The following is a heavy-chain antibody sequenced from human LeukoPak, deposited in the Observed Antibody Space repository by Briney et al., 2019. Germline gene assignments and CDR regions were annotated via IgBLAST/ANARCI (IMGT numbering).Heavy chain of an antibody. CDR2: IYTNTGNP. V-gene: IGHV7-4-1*02. CDR1: GYTFTSYA. Sequence: ASVKVSCKASGYTFTSYAMNWVRQAPGQGLEWMGWIYTNTGNPTYAQGFTGRFVFSLDTSVSTAYLQISSLRAEDTAVYYCAREPRFYDFWSGSISYYYGMDVWGQGTTVTVSS. D-gene: IGHD3-3*01. CDR3: AREPRFYDFWSGSISYYYGMDV. J-gene: IGHJ6*02.